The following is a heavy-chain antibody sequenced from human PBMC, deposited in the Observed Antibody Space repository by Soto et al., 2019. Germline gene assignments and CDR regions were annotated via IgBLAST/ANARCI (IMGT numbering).Heavy chain of an antibody. CDR1: AGTFRSYA. Sequence: QVQLVQSGAEVKKPGSSVKVSCKASAGTFRSYAISWVRQAPGQGLEWMGGIIPMFGTANYAQQFQGRVTITADESTSTAYMELSSLGSEDTAVYYCARTVYSSGLYHYGMDAWGQGTTVTVSS. J-gene: IGHJ6*02. CDR2: IIPMFGTA. CDR3: ARTVYSSGLYHYGMDA. V-gene: IGHV1-69*12. D-gene: IGHD5-18*01.